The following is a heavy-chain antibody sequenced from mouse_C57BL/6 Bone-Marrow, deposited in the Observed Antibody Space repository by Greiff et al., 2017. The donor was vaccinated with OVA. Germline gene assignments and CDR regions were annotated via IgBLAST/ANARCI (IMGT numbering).Heavy chain of an antibody. CDR3: ARPTVGYFDV. D-gene: IGHD1-1*01. J-gene: IGHJ1*03. CDR1: GYTFTSYG. V-gene: IGHV1-81*01. CDR2: IYPRSGNT. Sequence: VQLQESGAELARPGASVKLSCKASGYTFTSYGISWVKQRTGQGLEWIGEIYPRSGNTYYNEKFKGKATLTADKSSSTAYMELRSLTSEDSAVYFCARPTVGYFDVWGTGTTVTVSS.